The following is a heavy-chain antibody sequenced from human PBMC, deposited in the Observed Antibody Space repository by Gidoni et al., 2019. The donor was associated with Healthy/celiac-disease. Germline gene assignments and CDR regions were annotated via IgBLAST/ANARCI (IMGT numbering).Heavy chain of an antibody. CDR2: ISSSSSYI. Sequence: EVQLVASGGGLVKPGGSLRLSCAASGFTFSSYSMNWVRQAPGKGLEWVSSISSSSSYIYYADSVKGRFTISRDNAKNSLYLQMNSLRAEDTAVYYCARKLKAIAAAGTWGQGTLVTVSS. J-gene: IGHJ4*02. V-gene: IGHV3-21*01. D-gene: IGHD6-13*01. CDR3: ARKLKAIAAAGT. CDR1: GFTFSSYS.